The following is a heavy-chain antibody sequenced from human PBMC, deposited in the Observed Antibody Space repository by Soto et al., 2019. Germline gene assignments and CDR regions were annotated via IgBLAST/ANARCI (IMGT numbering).Heavy chain of an antibody. V-gene: IGHV4-4*07. D-gene: IGHD5-18*01. CDR1: GGSITVYY. Sequence: SESLSLTCTVSGGSITVYYLNWIRQPAEPGLEWIGHIYASGTTNYNPSFTRRVTMSLDTPRNHSSLRRSLLTAADTAVSYCARAAYNYGPFDYWGQGTLVTVS. J-gene: IGHJ4*02. CDR3: ARAAYNYGPFDY. CDR2: IYASGTT.